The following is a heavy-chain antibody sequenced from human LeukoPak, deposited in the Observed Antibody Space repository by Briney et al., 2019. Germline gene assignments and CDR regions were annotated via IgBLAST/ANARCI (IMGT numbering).Heavy chain of an antibody. CDR1: GFTVSSNY. CDR2: IYSGGST. D-gene: IGHD3-16*02. Sequence: PGGSLRLSCAAPGFTVSSNYMSRVRQAPGKGLEWVSVIYSGGSTYYADSVKGRFTISRDNSKNTLYLQMNSLRAEDTAVYYCARPYRHPGAFDIWGQGTMVTVSS. J-gene: IGHJ3*02. V-gene: IGHV3-53*01. CDR3: ARPYRHPGAFDI.